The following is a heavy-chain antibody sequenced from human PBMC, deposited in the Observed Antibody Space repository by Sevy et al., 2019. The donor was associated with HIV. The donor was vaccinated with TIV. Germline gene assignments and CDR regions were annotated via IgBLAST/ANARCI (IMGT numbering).Heavy chain of an antibody. Sequence: ASVKVSCKASGYTFSSYDINWVRQATGQGLEWMGWMNPNSGNIDYAQKFQGRVTMTRDTSISTVYMELGSLGSEDTAVYYCARAGGLVVQGFDFWGQGTLVTVSS. D-gene: IGHD3-22*01. CDR2: MNPNSGNI. CDR3: ARAGGLVVQGFDF. CDR1: GYTFSSYD. V-gene: IGHV1-8*01. J-gene: IGHJ4*02.